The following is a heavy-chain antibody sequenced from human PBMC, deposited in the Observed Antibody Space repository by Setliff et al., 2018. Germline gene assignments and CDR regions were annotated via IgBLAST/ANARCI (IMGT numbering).Heavy chain of an antibody. V-gene: IGHV4-34*12. CDR2: IIHSGST. Sequence: PSETLSLTCDVSGYFIVYGYHWGWVRQPPGKRLEWIGEIIHSGSTNYNPSLKSRVTISMDTSKNQFSLKVSSVTAADTAVYYCARSFSRREKFLLDYWGQGALVTVSS. J-gene: IGHJ4*02. CDR1: GYFIVYGYH. CDR3: ARSFSRREKFLLDY.